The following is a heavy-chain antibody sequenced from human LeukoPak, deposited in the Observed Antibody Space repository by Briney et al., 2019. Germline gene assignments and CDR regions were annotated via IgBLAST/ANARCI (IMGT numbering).Heavy chain of an antibody. Sequence: TGGSLRLSCAASGFTFSDAWMSWVRQAPGKGLEWVRHIKSNTNGGTTDYAAPVKGRFTISRDDSKNTVYLQMNSLKIDDTAVYHCATEFFQNGYNYWGQGTLVSVSS. CDR2: IKSNTNGGTT. CDR3: ATEFFQNGYNY. D-gene: IGHD5-24*01. J-gene: IGHJ4*02. CDR1: GFTFSDAW. V-gene: IGHV3-15*01.